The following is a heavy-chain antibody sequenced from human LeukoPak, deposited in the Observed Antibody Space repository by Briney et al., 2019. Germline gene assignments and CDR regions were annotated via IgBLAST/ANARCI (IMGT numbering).Heavy chain of an antibody. V-gene: IGHV4-34*01. J-gene: IGHJ4*02. D-gene: IGHD3-22*01. Sequence: PSETLSLTCAVYGGSFSSYYWGWIRQPPGKGLEWIGEINHSGGTNYNPSLKSRVTISVDTPKNQFSLRLSSVTAADTAVYYCARGPTYYYDSSGYSFDYWGQGTLVTVSS. CDR2: INHSGGT. CDR3: ARGPTYYYDSSGYSFDY. CDR1: GGSFSSYY.